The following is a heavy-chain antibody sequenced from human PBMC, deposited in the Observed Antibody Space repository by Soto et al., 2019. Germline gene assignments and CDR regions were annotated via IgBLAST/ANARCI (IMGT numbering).Heavy chain of an antibody. J-gene: IGHJ4*02. CDR1: GFTFSSYT. V-gene: IGHV3-23*01. CDR2: ISGSVDST. Sequence: EVQLLESGGGLVQPGGSLRLSCAASGFTFSSYTMRWVRQAPVKGLEWVSAISGSVDSTYYADSVKGRFTISRDNSRNTLYLQINSLRAEDTAVYYCARRGSGSYYDYWGQGTLVTVSS. D-gene: IGHD1-26*01. CDR3: ARRGSGSYYDY.